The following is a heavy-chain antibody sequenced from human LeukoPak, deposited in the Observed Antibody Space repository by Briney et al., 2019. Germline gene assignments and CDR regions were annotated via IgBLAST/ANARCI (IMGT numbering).Heavy chain of an antibody. CDR1: GGSISSSSYY. Sequence: SETLSLTCTVSGGSISSSSYYWGWIRQPPGKGLEWIGSIYYSGSTYYNPSPKSRVTISVDTSKNQFSLKLSSVTAADTAVYYCARKPYGGNSEYYFDYWGQGTLVTVSS. J-gene: IGHJ4*02. V-gene: IGHV4-39*07. D-gene: IGHD4-23*01. CDR3: ARKPYGGNSEYYFDY. CDR2: IYYSGST.